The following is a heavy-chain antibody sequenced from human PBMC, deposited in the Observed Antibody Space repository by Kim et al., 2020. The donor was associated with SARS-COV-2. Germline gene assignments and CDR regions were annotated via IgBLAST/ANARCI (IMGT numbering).Heavy chain of an antibody. CDR1: GGTFSSYA. CDR2: IIPIFGTA. CDR3: ARGGNYASDAFDI. V-gene: IGHV1-69*13. Sequence: SVKVSCKASGGTFSSYAISWVRQAPGQGLEWMGGIIPIFGTANYAQKFQGRVTITADESTSTAYMELSSLRSEDTAVYYCARGGNYASDAFDIWGQGTMVTVSS. J-gene: IGHJ3*02. D-gene: IGHD4-4*01.